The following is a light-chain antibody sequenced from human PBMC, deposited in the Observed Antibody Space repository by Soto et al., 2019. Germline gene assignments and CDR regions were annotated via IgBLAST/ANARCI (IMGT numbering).Light chain of an antibody. V-gene: IGKV3-20*01. J-gene: IGKJ2*01. CDR3: QQYGSSPPYT. CDR1: QSVSNNY. CDR2: GSS. Sequence: EVVLTQSPGTLSLSPGERATLSCRASQSVSNNYLAWYQQKPGQSPKLLILGSSDRATGIPDRFSGSGSGTDFTLTISSLEPEDFAVYSCQQYGSSPPYTIGQGTKLEIK.